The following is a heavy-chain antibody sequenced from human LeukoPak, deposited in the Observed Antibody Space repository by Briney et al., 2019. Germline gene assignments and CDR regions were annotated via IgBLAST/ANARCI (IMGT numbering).Heavy chain of an antibody. CDR2: INPNSGGT. CDR1: GYTFTGYY. Sequence: ASVKVSCKASGYTFTGYYLHWVRQTPGQGLEWMGGINPNSGGTNYAQNLQGRVTMTTDTSTTTAYMELRSLRSDDTAVYYCARDGHIAAELFDYWGQGTLVTVSS. J-gene: IGHJ4*02. D-gene: IGHD6-25*01. V-gene: IGHV1-2*02. CDR3: ARDGHIAAELFDY.